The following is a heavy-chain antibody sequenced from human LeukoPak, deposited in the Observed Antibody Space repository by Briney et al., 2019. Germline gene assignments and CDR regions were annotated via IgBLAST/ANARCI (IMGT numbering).Heavy chain of an antibody. V-gene: IGHV1-58*02. J-gene: IGHJ4*02. D-gene: IGHD6-13*01. CDR1: GFTFTSSA. Sequence: GTSVKVSCKASGFTFTSSAMQWVRQARGQRLEWIGWIVVGSGNTNYAQKFQERVTITRDMSTSTAYTELSSLRSEYTAVYYCAADNIAAAGTPFDYWGQGTLVTVSS. CDR3: AADNIAAAGTPFDY. CDR2: IVVGSGNT.